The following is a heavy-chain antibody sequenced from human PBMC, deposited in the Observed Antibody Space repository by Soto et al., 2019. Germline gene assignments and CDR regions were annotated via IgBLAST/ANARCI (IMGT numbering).Heavy chain of an antibody. CDR3: ARVKDADYRNWFDP. CDR2: INPKSGDT. V-gene: IGHV1-2*04. D-gene: IGHD4-17*01. J-gene: IGHJ5*02. Sequence: ASVKVSCKASGYTFSDYYMHWVRQAPGQGLEWMGWINPKSGDTSYAQKFQGWVTMTRDTSISTGYMELSRLRSDDTAVYYCARVKDADYRNWFDPWGQGTRVTVSS. CDR1: GYTFSDYY.